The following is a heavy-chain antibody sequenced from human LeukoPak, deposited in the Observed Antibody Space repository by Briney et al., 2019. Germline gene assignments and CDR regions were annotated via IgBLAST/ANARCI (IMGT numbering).Heavy chain of an antibody. CDR3: ARGGVRYFDWLLNPSLGDY. CDR1: GFTVSSNY. V-gene: IGHV3-66*01. D-gene: IGHD3-9*01. Sequence: PGGSLRLSCAASGFTVSSNYMSWVRQAPGKGLEWVSVIYSGGSTYYADSVKGRFTISRDNSKNTLYLQMNSLRAEDTAVYYCARGGVRYFDWLLNPSLGDYWGQGTLVTVSS. CDR2: IYSGGST. J-gene: IGHJ4*02.